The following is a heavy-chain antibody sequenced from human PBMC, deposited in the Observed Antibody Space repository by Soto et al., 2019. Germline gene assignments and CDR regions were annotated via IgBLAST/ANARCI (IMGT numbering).Heavy chain of an antibody. V-gene: IGHV5-51*01. CDR1: GYSFPIYW. D-gene: IGHD2-21*01. Sequence: PGESLKISCKGSGYSFPIYWIAWVRQRPGKGLEYMGIIYPGDSDTRYSPSFQGQVTISADKSMSTAYLQWSSLEASDTAMYYCARQLKYCGGGNCRGGSFEIWGQGTMVTVSS. CDR2: IYPGDSDT. J-gene: IGHJ3*02. CDR3: ARQLKYCGGGNCRGGSFEI.